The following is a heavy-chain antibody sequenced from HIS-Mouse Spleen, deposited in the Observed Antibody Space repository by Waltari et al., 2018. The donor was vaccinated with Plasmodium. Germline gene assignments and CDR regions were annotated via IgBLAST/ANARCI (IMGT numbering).Heavy chain of an antibody. CDR2: ISYDGSNK. CDR3: AKDRRSSSWYVDY. J-gene: IGHJ4*02. Sequence: QVQLVESGGGVVQPGRSLRLSCAASGFTFSSYGMHWVRQAPGKGLEWVALISYDGSNKYYADAGKGRFTISRDNSKNTLYLQMNSLRAEDTAVYYCAKDRRSSSWYVDYWGQGTLVTVSS. CDR1: GFTFSSYG. D-gene: IGHD6-13*01. V-gene: IGHV3-30*18.